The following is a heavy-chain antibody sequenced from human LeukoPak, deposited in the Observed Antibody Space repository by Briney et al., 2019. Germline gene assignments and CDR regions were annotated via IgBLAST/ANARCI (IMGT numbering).Heavy chain of an antibody. CDR1: GFTFGDYA. Sequence: GGSLRLSCTASGFTFGDYAMSWVRQAPGKELEWVGFIRSKAYGGTTEYAASVKGRFTISRDDSKSIAYLQMNSLKTEDTAVYYCTRVGPYPTTVVTQPIDYWGQGTLVTVSS. J-gene: IGHJ4*02. CDR2: IRSKAYGGTT. V-gene: IGHV3-49*04. D-gene: IGHD4-23*01. CDR3: TRVGPYPTTVVTQPIDY.